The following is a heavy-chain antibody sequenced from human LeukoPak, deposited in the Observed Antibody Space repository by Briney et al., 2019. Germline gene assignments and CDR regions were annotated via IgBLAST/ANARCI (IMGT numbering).Heavy chain of an antibody. D-gene: IGHD2-2*01. V-gene: IGHV3-21*01. CDR2: ITSAGGYK. J-gene: IGHJ6*03. CDR3: ATSGGFVLPNAITGNWYMDV. Sequence: PGGSLRLSCGASGSTFSDYSMNWVRQAPGKGLAWVASITSAGGYKYYADSVKGRFTISRDNAQNSLFLQMNSLRAEDTAVYFCATSGGFVLPNAITGNWYMDVWGRGTSVTVSS. CDR1: GSTFSDYS.